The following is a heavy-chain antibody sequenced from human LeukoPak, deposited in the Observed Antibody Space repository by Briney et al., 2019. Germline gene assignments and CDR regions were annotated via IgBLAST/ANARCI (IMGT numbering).Heavy chain of an antibody. CDR1: GFTFSRYW. CDR3: ARDWIDAFDI. D-gene: IGHD2-2*03. Sequence: PGGSLRLSCAASGFTFSRYWMSWVRQAPGKGLEWVANIKQDGSEKYYVDSVKGRFTISRDNAKNSLYLQMNSLRAEDTAVYYCARDWIDAFDIWGQGTMVTVSS. J-gene: IGHJ3*02. V-gene: IGHV3-7*01. CDR2: IKQDGSEK.